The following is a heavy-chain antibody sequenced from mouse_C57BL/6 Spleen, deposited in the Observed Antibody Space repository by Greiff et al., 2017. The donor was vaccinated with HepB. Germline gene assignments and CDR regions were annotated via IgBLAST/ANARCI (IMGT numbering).Heavy chain of an antibody. Sequence: EVQLQQSGPELVKPGASVKISCKASGYTFTDYYMNWVKQSHGKSLEWIGDINPNNGGTSYNQKFKGKATLTVDKSSSTAYMELRSLTSEDSAVYYCARTFYYYGSSPFAYWGQGTLVTVSA. CDR1: GYTFTDYY. V-gene: IGHV1-26*01. CDR3: ARTFYYYGSSPFAY. J-gene: IGHJ3*01. D-gene: IGHD1-1*01. CDR2: INPNNGGT.